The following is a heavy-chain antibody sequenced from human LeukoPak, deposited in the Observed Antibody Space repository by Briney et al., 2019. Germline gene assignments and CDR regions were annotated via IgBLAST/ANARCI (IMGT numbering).Heavy chain of an antibody. CDR1: GYSFTSYW. D-gene: IGHD3-10*01. CDR3: ARHGTLWFGELLGDY. CDR2: IYPGDSDT. V-gene: IGHV5-51*01. J-gene: IGHJ4*02. Sequence: GESLKISCKGSGYSFTSYWIGWVRQMPGKGLEWMGIIYPGDSDTRYSPSFQGQVTISADKSISTAYLQWSSLKASDIAMYYCARHGTLWFGELLGDYWGQGTLVTVSS.